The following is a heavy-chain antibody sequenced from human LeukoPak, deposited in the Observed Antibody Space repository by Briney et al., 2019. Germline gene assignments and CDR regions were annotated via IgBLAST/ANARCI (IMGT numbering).Heavy chain of an antibody. CDR1: GYTFTSYG. V-gene: IGHV1-18*04. Sequence: ASVKVSCKASGYTFTSYGISWVRQAPGLGLEWMGWISAYNGNTNYAQKLQGRVTMTTDTSTSTAYMELRSLRSDDTAVYYCARPSKYQLLYRFDYWGQGTLVTVSS. CDR2: ISAYNGNT. D-gene: IGHD2-2*02. CDR3: ARPSKYQLLYRFDY. J-gene: IGHJ4*02.